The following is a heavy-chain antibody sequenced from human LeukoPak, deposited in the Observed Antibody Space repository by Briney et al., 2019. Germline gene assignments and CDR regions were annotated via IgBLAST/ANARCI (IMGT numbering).Heavy chain of an antibody. V-gene: IGHV1-69*13. CDR3: ARSYSSGYYYEAFDI. CDR2: IIPIFGTA. J-gene: IGHJ3*02. CDR1: GYTFTSYA. Sequence: SVKVSCKASGYTFTSYAISWVRQAPGQGLEWMGGIIPIFGTANYAQKFQGRVTITADESTSTAYMELSSLRSEDTAVYYCARSYSSGYYYEAFDIWGQGTMVTVSS. D-gene: IGHD3-22*01.